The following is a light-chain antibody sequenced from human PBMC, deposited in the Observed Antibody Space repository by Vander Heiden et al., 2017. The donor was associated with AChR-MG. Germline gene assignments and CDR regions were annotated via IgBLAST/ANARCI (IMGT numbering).Light chain of an antibody. CDR3: QSYDSSRVV. J-gene: IGLJ2*01. V-gene: IGLV1-40*01. CDR1: SSNIGARSD. CDR2: GSR. Sequence: QSVLTQPPSVSRAPAQRVTISCTGSSSNIGARSDVHWYQQLPGAAPQLLIYGSRNRPSGVPDRFSGSKSGTSASLAITGLQAEDEADYYCQSYDSSRVVFGGGTKLTVL.